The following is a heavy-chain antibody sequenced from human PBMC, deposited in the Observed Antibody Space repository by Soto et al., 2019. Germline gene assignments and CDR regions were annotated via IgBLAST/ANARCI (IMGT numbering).Heavy chain of an antibody. Sequence: SETLSLTCTVSGGSISSYYWSWIRQPPGKGLEWIGYIYYSGSTNYNPSLKSRVTISVDTSKNQFSLKLSSVTAADTAVYYCARSPGGDFDYWGQGTLVTVSS. CDR3: ARSPGGDFDY. D-gene: IGHD4-17*01. J-gene: IGHJ4*02. CDR1: GGSISSYY. V-gene: IGHV4-59*08. CDR2: IYYSGST.